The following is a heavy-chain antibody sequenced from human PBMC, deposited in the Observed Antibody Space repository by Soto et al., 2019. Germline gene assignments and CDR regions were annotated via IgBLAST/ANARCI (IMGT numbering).Heavy chain of an antibody. Sequence: ASVKVSCKSSGYTFTSYDINWVRQATGQGLEWMGWMNPNSGNTGYAQKFQGRVTMTRNTSISTAYMELSSLRSEDTAVYYCAREHSSSWRFDYWGQGTLVTVS. V-gene: IGHV1-8*01. J-gene: IGHJ4*02. D-gene: IGHD6-13*01. CDR1: GYTFTSYD. CDR3: AREHSSSWRFDY. CDR2: MNPNSGNT.